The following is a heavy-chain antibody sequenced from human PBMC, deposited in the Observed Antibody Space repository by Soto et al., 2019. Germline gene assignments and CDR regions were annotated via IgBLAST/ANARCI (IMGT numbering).Heavy chain of an antibody. D-gene: IGHD5-18*01. Sequence: QVQLVESGGGVVQPGRSLRISCAATGFSFNFYAMYWVRQAPGKGLEWVAMISNDGSSENYADSVRGRFIISRDNSKKSLCQQMNSLRPEDTATYYCVRDSGANYGTFWYFDLWCRGTLVTVSS. V-gene: IGHV3-30-3*01. CDR3: VRDSGANYGTFWYFDL. CDR1: GFSFNFYA. CDR2: ISNDGSSE. J-gene: IGHJ2*01.